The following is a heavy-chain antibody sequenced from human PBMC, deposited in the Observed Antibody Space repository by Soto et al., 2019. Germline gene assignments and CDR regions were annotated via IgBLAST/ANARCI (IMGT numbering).Heavy chain of an antibody. D-gene: IGHD6-13*01. J-gene: IGHJ4*02. V-gene: IGHV3-33*01. Sequence: QVQLVESGGRVVQPGRSLRLSCAASGFTFNSNAMQRVRQAPDKGLEWVAVIPFDGSNTFYGDSVKGRFTISRDISETTLYLQMTSLRAEDTAVYYCARDHDSSSWCGYLDFWGQGTLVTVSS. CDR3: ARDHDSSSWCGYLDF. CDR1: GFTFNSNA. CDR2: IPFDGSNT.